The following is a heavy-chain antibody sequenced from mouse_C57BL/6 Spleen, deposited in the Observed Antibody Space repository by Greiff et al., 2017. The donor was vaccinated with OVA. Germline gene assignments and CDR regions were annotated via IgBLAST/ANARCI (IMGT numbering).Heavy chain of an antibody. Sequence: QVQLQQPGAELVMPGASVKLSCKASGYTFTSYWMHWVKQRPGQGLEWIGEIDPSDSYTNYNQQFKGKSTLTVDKSSSTAYMQLSSLTSEDSAVYYCARREDSSGYVAMDYWGQGTSVTVSS. CDR3: ARREDSSGYVAMDY. D-gene: IGHD3-2*02. CDR2: IDPSDSYT. CDR1: GYTFTSYW. V-gene: IGHV1-69*01. J-gene: IGHJ4*01.